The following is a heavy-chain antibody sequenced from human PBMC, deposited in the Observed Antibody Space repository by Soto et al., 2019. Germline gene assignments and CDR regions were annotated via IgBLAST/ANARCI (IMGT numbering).Heavy chain of an antibody. Sequence: GGSLRLSCAASGFTVSNSYMSWVRQAPGKGLEWVSVIYSGGSTYCADSVKGRFTISRDSSKNTLYLQMNSLRAEDTAVYYCARGFQSSFGYWGQGTLVTVSS. CDR1: GFTVSNSY. D-gene: IGHD2-21*01. J-gene: IGHJ4*02. CDR2: IYSGGST. CDR3: ARGFQSSFGY. V-gene: IGHV3-53*01.